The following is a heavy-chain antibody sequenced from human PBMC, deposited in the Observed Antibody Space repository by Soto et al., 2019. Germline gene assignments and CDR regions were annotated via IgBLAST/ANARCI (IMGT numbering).Heavy chain of an antibody. CDR2: IGSSGST. CDR3: AKGFRSLEWYSLAPFDY. V-gene: IGHV3-23*01. CDR1: GFTFDTYA. D-gene: IGHD3-3*01. J-gene: IGHJ4*02. Sequence: PGGSLRLSCVASGFTFDTYALNWVRQAPGKGLEWVSAIGSSGSTYYADSVKDRFTISRDTPKKTLYLQMNSLRVEDTAKYYCAKGFRSLEWYSLAPFDYWGQGALVTVSS.